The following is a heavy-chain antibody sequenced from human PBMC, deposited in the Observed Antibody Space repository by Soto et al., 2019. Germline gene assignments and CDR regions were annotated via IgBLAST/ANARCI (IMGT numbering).Heavy chain of an antibody. V-gene: IGHV1-58*01. J-gene: IGHJ6*02. Sequence: ASVKVSCKASGFTFTSSAVQWVRQARGQRLEWIGWIVVGSGNTNYAQKFQERVTITRDMSTSTAYMELSSLRSEDTAVYYCAADLSGGSCFFCGMDVWGQGTTVTVSS. D-gene: IGHD2-15*01. CDR1: GFTFTSSA. CDR3: AADLSGGSCFFCGMDV. CDR2: IVVGSGNT.